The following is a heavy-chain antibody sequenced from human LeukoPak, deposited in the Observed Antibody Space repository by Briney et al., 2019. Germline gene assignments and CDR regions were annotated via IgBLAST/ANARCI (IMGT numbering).Heavy chain of an antibody. CDR2: IKSKTDGGTT. CDR3: TTDGMRSSSWYPA. V-gene: IGHV3-15*01. D-gene: IGHD6-13*01. Sequence: PGGPLRLSCAASGFTFSNAWMSWVRQAPGKGLEWVGRIKSKTDGGTTDYAAPVKGRFTISRDDSKNTLYLQMNSLKTEDTAVYYCTTDGMRSSSWYPAGGQGTLVTVSS. J-gene: IGHJ4*02. CDR1: GFTFSNAW.